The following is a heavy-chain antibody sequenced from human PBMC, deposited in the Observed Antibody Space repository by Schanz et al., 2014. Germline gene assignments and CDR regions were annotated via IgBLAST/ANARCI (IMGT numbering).Heavy chain of an antibody. Sequence: QMQLVESGGGLVKPGGSLRLSCVASGFSFSDSFMSWIRQTPEKGLEWIAFMSHSGGVIYYAESVRGRFTISRDNSKNTLYLQMNSLRAEDTAVYYCAKGRFGELSAFDIWGQGTMVTVSS. CDR2: MSHSGGVI. V-gene: IGHV3-11*01. J-gene: IGHJ3*02. CDR3: AKGRFGELSAFDI. D-gene: IGHD3-10*01. CDR1: GFSFSDSF.